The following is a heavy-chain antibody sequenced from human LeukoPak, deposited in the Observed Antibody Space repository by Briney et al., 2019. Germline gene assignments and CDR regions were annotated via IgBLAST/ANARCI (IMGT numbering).Heavy chain of an antibody. J-gene: IGHJ3*02. CDR3: AREVYYHRSGYLKAFGI. D-gene: IGHD3-22*01. Sequence: ASVKVSCKASGYTFTGYYMHWVRQAPGQGLEWMGWINPNSGGTNYAQKFQGRVTMTRDTSISTAYMELSRLRSDDTAVYYCAREVYYHRSGYLKAFGIWGQGTMVTVSS. V-gene: IGHV1-2*02. CDR2: INPNSGGT. CDR1: GYTFTGYY.